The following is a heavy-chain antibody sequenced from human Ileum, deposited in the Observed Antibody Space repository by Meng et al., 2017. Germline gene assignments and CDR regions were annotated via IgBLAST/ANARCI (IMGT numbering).Heavy chain of an antibody. D-gene: IGHD3-10*01. Sequence: SAKVSCKASASSFRSYAIIWVRQAPRQGLEWMGGIIPIFGTANYAQKFQGRVTITADKYTSTAYMELSSLRSEDTAVYYCASQYYYGSGGQSSPGRGYGMDVWGQGTTVTVSS. J-gene: IGHJ6*02. CDR3: ASQYYYGSGGQSSPGRGYGMDV. V-gene: IGHV1-69*06. CDR1: ASSFRSYA. CDR2: IIPIFGTA.